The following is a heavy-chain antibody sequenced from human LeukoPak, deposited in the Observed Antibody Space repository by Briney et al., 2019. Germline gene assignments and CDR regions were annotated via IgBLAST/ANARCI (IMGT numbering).Heavy chain of an antibody. CDR1: GFTFSSYS. CDR2: ISSSGSTI. V-gene: IGHV3-48*02. Sequence: GGSLRLSCAASGFTFSSYSMNWVRRAPGEGLEWVSFISSSGSTIYYADSVRGRFTISRDNAKNSLFLQMNSLRDEDTAVYYCARWNLGSAYYYFDYWGQGTLVIVSS. D-gene: IGHD3-22*01. J-gene: IGHJ4*02. CDR3: ARWNLGSAYYYFDY.